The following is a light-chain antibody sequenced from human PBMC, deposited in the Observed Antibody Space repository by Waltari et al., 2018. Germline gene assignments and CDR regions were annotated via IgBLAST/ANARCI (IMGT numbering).Light chain of an antibody. Sequence: SYVLTQPTSVSVAPGQTANMPCGGSNIGSKSVHWYQQKPGQAPVLVVFYGSDRPAGVPERISGATSENTATLTISGAEAGDEAAYYCQVWDSSNDHWVFGGGTKLTVL. CDR1: NIGSKS. V-gene: IGLV3-21*02. CDR2: YGS. J-gene: IGLJ3*02. CDR3: QVWDSSNDHWV.